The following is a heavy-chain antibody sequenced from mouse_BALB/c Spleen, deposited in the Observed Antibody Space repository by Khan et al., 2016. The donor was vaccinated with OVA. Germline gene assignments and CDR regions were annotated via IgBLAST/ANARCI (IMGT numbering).Heavy chain of an antibody. Sequence: QVTLKESGPGILQPSQTLSLTCSFSGFSLSSSGMGVAWIRQPSGKGLEWLANIWWDDDKRYNPALKSRLTISKDASNKQVFLKIASVDSADVATYDCALIGWLLDFAMDYWGQGTSVTVSS. J-gene: IGHJ4*01. CDR1: GFSLSSSGMG. D-gene: IGHD2-3*01. V-gene: IGHV8-8*01. CDR3: ALIGWLLDFAMDY. CDR2: IWWDDDK.